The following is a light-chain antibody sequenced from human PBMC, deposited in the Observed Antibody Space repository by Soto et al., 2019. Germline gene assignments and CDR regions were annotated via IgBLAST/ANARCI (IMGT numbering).Light chain of an antibody. J-gene: IGKJ1*01. CDR3: QQYNNWSPWT. V-gene: IGKV3-15*01. Sequence: EIVMTQSPATLSVSPGERATLSCRASQSVSSNLAWYQQKPGQAPRLLIYGASTRATGIPARFSGSGSGTVFTPTISSLQSEDFAVYYCQQYNNWSPWTFGQGTKVEIK. CDR2: GAS. CDR1: QSVSSN.